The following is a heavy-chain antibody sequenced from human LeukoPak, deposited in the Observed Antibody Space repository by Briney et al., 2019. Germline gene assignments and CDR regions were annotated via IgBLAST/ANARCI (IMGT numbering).Heavy chain of an antibody. D-gene: IGHD4-17*01. CDR3: ATQKRGSTAFDY. V-gene: IGHV3-30*03. CDR2: ISYDGSNK. J-gene: IGHJ4*02. CDR1: GFTFSSYG. Sequence: PGRSLRLSCAASGFTFSSYGMRWVRQAPGKGLEWVAVISYDGSNKYYADSVKGRFTISRDNSKNTLYLQMNSLRAEDTAVYYCATQKRGSTAFDYWGQGTLVTVSS.